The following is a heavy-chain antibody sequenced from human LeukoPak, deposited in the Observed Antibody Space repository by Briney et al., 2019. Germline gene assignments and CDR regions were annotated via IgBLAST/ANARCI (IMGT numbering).Heavy chain of an antibody. V-gene: IGHV1-8*01. CDR1: GYTFTNYD. D-gene: IGHD3-10*01. CDR3: VYGSGRPKFDH. CDR2: MNPNSGNT. Sequence: ASVKVSCMASGYTFTNYDMNWVRQATGQGLEWMGWMNPNSGNTDFAPRFQGRVTMTSNTSISTAYMELSSLTSEDTAVYYCVYGSGRPKFDHWGQGTLVTVSS. J-gene: IGHJ4*02.